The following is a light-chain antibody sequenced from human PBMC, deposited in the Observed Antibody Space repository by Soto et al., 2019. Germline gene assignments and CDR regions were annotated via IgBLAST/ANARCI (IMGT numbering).Light chain of an antibody. Sequence: DIQMTQSPSSLSASIGDRVTITCRTSHNISSHLNRYQQKPGKAPKLLISAASSLQGGVPSGFSGSGSGTDFTLTITSLQPEDFATYYCQQSFSTPYTFGQGTKLQIK. J-gene: IGKJ2*01. V-gene: IGKV1-39*01. CDR2: AAS. CDR3: QQSFSTPYT. CDR1: HNISSH.